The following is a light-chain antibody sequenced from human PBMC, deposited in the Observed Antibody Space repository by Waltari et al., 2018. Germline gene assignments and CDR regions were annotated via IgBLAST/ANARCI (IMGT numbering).Light chain of an antibody. Sequence: LVLTQSPSASASLGASVKLTCTLSSGYSSNVTAWLQQQPGKGPRYLMKVNSDGSHRKGDDIPDRFSASKSGTECYLTISSLQSEDEVDYYCQTGGHGTWVFGGGTKLTVL. CDR3: QTGGHGTWV. V-gene: IGLV4-69*01. CDR1: SGYSSNV. CDR2: VNSDGSH. J-gene: IGLJ3*02.